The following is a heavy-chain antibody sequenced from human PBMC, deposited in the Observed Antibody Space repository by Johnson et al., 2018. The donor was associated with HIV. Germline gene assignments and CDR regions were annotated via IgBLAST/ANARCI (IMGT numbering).Heavy chain of an antibody. Sequence: VQLVESGGGLVQPGGSLRLSCAASLFTFSNHMTWVRQAPGKGLEWVSIIYRGGSTYSTDSVKGRFSISRDNSKNTLYLQMNSLRPADTALYYCARAFGSGGYTSSWYLGLGAFDLWGQGTLVTVSS. CDR2: IYRGGST. CDR3: ARAFGSGGYTSSWYLGLGAFDL. CDR1: LFTFSNH. V-gene: IGHV3-66*01. D-gene: IGHD6-13*01. J-gene: IGHJ3*01.